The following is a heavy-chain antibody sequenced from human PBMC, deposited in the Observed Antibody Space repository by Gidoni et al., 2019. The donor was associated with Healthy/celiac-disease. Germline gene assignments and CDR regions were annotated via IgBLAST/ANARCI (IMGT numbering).Heavy chain of an antibody. CDR3: ARGGYLTYYFDY. J-gene: IGHJ4*02. Sequence: VQLVESGGGVVQPGRSLRLSCAVSGFTFSSYGMHWVRQAPGKGLEWVAVIWYDGSNKYYADSVKGRFTISRDNSKNTLYLQMNSLRAEDTAVYYCARGGYLTYYFDYWGQGTLVTVSS. V-gene: IGHV3-33*01. D-gene: IGHD5-18*01. CDR2: IWYDGSNK. CDR1: GFTFSSYG.